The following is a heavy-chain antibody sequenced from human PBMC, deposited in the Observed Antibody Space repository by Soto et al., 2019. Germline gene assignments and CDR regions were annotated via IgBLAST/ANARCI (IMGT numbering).Heavy chain of an antibody. CDR3: ARALGPSKGGMDV. Sequence: EVQLVESGGGLVKPGGSLRLSCAASGFTFSSYSMNWVRQAPGKGLEWVSSISSSSSYIYFADSVKGRCTISRDNAKNSRYLQMNSLRAEDTAVYYCARALGPSKGGMDVWGQGTTVTVSS. J-gene: IGHJ6*02. D-gene: IGHD4-4*01. V-gene: IGHV3-21*01. CDR2: ISSSSSYI. CDR1: GFTFSSYS.